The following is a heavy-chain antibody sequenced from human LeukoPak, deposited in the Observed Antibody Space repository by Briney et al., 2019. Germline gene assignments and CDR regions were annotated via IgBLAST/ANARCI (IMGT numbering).Heavy chain of an antibody. CDR2: IYTSGST. D-gene: IGHD3-3*01. J-gene: IGHJ4*02. CDR1: GGSISSGSYY. CDR3: ARGRDNDFWSGYSRGGYYFDY. V-gene: IGHV4-61*02. Sequence: SETLSLTCTVSGGSISSGSYYWSWIRQPAGKGLEWIGRIYTSGSTNYNPSLKSRVTISVDTSKNQFSLKLSSVTAADTAVYYCARGRDNDFWSGYSRGGYYFDYWGQGTLVTVSS.